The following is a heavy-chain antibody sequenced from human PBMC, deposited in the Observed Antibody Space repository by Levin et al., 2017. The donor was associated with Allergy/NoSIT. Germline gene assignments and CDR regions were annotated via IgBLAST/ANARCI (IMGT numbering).Heavy chain of an antibody. J-gene: IGHJ4*02. Sequence: SGGSLRLSCAASGFTFSDHYMDWVRQAPGKGLEWVGRTRNQANSYSTEYAASVEGRFTISRDDSKNSVYLQMNSLKTDDTAVYYCVRVQNKRGGDFDYWGQGTLVTVSS. D-gene: IGHD3-16*01. CDR1: GFTFSDHY. V-gene: IGHV3-72*01. CDR3: VRVQNKRGGDFDY. CDR2: TRNQANSYST.